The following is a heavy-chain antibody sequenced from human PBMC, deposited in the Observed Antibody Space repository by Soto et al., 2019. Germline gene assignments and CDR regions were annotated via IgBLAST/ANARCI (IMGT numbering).Heavy chain of an antibody. J-gene: IGHJ6*02. CDR3: ANDKCYGGYYGMDV. V-gene: IGHV3-30*18. Sequence: QEQLVESGGGVVQPGTSLRLSCAASGFTFSSYGMHWVRQAPGKGLEWVAVISYDGSNKYYADSVKGRFTISRDNSKNTLYLQMNSLRAEDTAVYYWANDKCYGGYYGMDVWGQGTTVTVSS. CDR2: ISYDGSNK. D-gene: IGHD2-2*01. CDR1: GFTFSSYG.